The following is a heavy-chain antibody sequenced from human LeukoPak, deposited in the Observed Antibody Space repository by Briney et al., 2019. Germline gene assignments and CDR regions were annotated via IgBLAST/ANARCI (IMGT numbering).Heavy chain of an antibody. V-gene: IGHV3-11*01. CDR1: GFTFSDYY. J-gene: IGHJ5*02. CDR2: ISSSGSTI. D-gene: IGHD3-10*01. CDR3: ARDMGYGSGSYYTPDDWFDP. Sequence: GGSLRLSCAASGFTFSDYYMSWIRQAPGKGLEWVSYISSSGSTIYYADSVKGRFTVSRDNAKNSLYLQMNSLRAEDTAVYYCARDMGYGSGSYYTPDDWFDPWGQGTLVTVSS.